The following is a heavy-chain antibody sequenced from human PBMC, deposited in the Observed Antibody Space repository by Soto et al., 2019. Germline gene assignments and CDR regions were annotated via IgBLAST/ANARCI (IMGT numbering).Heavy chain of an antibody. Sequence: GGSLRLSCAASGFTFSSYAMSWVRQAPGKGLEWVSAISGSGGSTYYAHSVKGRFTISRDNSKNTLYLQMNSLTAEDTAVYYCAKDLHGSSTSYPFDYWGQGTLVTVSS. CDR2: ISGSGGST. D-gene: IGHD2-2*01. CDR1: GFTFSSYA. CDR3: AKDLHGSSTSYPFDY. V-gene: IGHV3-23*01. J-gene: IGHJ4*02.